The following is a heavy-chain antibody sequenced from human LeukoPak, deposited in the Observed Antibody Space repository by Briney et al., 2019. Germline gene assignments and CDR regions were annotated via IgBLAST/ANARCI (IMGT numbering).Heavy chain of an antibody. Sequence: SETLSLTCAVYGGSFSGYYWSWIRRPPGKGLEWIGEINHSGSTNYNPSLKSRVTISVDTSKNQFSLRLSSVTAADTAVYYCARATVVVIAMSWFDPWGQGTLVTVSS. D-gene: IGHD2-21*01. V-gene: IGHV4-34*01. CDR2: INHSGST. CDR1: GGSFSGYY. J-gene: IGHJ5*02. CDR3: ARATVVVIAMSWFDP.